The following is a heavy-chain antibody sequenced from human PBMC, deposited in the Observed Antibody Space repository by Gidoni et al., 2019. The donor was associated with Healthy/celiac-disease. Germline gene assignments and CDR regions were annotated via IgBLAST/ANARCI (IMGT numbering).Heavy chain of an antibody. CDR2: IYTSGST. CDR1: GGSISSYY. Sequence: QVQLQESGPGLVKPSETLSLTCTVSGGSISSYYWSWIRQPAGKGLEWIGRIYTSGSTNYNPSLKSRVTMSVDTSKNQFSLKLSSVTAADTAVYYCAREGTIFGVAWGAFDYWGQGTLVTVSS. D-gene: IGHD3-3*01. J-gene: IGHJ4*02. V-gene: IGHV4-4*07. CDR3: AREGTIFGVAWGAFDY.